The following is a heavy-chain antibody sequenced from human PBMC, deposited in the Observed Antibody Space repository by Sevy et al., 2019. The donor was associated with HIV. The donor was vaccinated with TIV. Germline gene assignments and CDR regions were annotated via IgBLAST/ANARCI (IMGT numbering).Heavy chain of an antibody. J-gene: IGHJ3*02. Sequence: GGSLRVTCAASGFTFSSYAMSWVRQAPGKGLEWVSAISGSGGSTYYADSVKGRFTISRDNSKNTLYLQMNSLRAEDTAVYYCAKLGTSGYCSGGSCYSGLFAAFDIWGQGTMVTVSS. CDR2: ISGSGGST. D-gene: IGHD2-15*01. CDR1: GFTFSSYA. V-gene: IGHV3-23*01. CDR3: AKLGTSGYCSGGSCYSGLFAAFDI.